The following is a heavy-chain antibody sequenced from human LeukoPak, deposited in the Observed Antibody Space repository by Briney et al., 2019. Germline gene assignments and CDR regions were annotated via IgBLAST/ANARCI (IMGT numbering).Heavy chain of an antibody. CDR2: IKQDGSEK. D-gene: IGHD5-18*01. V-gene: IGHV3-7*01. CDR1: GFTFSSYW. Sequence: GGSLRLSCAASGFTFSSYWMSWVRQAPGKGLEWVANIKQDGSEKYYVDSVKGRFPISRDNAKNSLYLQMNSLRAEDTAVYYCARDLAWGYSDACDIWGQGTMVTVSS. J-gene: IGHJ3*02. CDR3: ARDLAWGYSDACDI.